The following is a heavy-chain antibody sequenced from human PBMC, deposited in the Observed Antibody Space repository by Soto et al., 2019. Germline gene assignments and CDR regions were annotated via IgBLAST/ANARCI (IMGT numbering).Heavy chain of an antibody. V-gene: IGHV4-28*01. D-gene: IGHD3-9*01. CDR3: ARHFSVDHFDY. CDR1: GYSISNSNW. CDR2: IFYSGNT. Sequence: SETLSLTCAVSGYSISNSNWWGWIRQPPGKGLEWIGYIFYSGNTYYNPSLKSRVTMSADTSNNQFSLKLTSVTAADTAVYYCARHFSVDHFDYWGQGALVTVSS. J-gene: IGHJ4*02.